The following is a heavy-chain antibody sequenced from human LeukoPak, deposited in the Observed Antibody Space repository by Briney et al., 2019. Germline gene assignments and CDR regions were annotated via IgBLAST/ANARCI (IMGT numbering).Heavy chain of an antibody. CDR2: ISSSSSYT. CDR3: ARVGGSYHDY. J-gene: IGHJ4*02. D-gene: IGHD1-26*01. CDR1: GFTFSSYS. Sequence: GGSLILSCAVSGFTFSSYSMNWVRQAPGKGLEWVSSISSSSSYTYYADSVKGRFTISRDNAKNSLYLQMNSLRAEDTAVYYCARVGGSYHDYWGQGTLVTVSS. V-gene: IGHV3-21*01.